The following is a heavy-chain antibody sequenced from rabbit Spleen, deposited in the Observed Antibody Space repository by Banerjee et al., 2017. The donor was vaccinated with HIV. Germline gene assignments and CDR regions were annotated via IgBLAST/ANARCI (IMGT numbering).Heavy chain of an antibody. V-gene: IGHV1S45*01. J-gene: IGHJ3*01. CDR1: GFSFSSSYW. Sequence: QEQLEESGGDLVKPGASLTLTCTASGFSFSSSYWICWVRQAPGKGLEWIGCINTGSGDTYYANWVNGRFTISRDTNENTVSLKMTSLTAADTATYFCARFYAGYGDFGYAAMWGQGTLVTVS. CDR2: INTGSGDT. CDR3: ARFYAGYGDFGYAAM. D-gene: IGHD7-1*01.